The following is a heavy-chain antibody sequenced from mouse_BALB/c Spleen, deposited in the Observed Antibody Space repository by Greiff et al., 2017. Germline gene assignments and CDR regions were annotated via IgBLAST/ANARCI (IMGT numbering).Heavy chain of an antibody. V-gene: IGHV5-6*01. J-gene: IGHJ3*01. D-gene: IGHD2-4*01. CDR1: GFTFSSYG. CDR3: ARHEDYDAWFAY. CDR2: ISSGGSYT. Sequence: EVKVVESGGDLVKPGGSLKLSCAASGFTFSSYGMSWVRQTPDKRLEWVATISSGGSYTYYPDSVKGRFTISRDNAKNTLYLQMSSLKSEDTAMYYCARHEDYDAWFAYWGQGTLVTVSA.